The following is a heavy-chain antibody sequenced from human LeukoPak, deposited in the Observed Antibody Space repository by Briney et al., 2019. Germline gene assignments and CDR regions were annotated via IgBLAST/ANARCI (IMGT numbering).Heavy chain of an antibody. CDR3: ERVADGSGY. V-gene: IGHV3-30*04. CDR1: GFTFSSYA. CDR2: ITYDRSNR. D-gene: IGHD3-10*01. J-gene: IGHJ4*02. Sequence: PGGSLRLPCAASGFTFSSYAMHWVRQAPGKGLEWVSVITYDRSNRYYADSVKGRFTISRDNSKNTLYLQMNSLRAEDTAVYYCERVADGSGYWGQGTLVTVSS.